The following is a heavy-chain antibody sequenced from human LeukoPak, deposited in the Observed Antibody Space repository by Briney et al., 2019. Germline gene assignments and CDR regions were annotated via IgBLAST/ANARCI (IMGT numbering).Heavy chain of an antibody. CDR3: AKEPYGDNGLVLDS. Sequence: GGSLRLSCAASGFTFKNYAMNWVRLAPGKGLEWVSAISGSGAGTYYADSVKGRFTISRDNSKNTLYLQMHSLRAEDTALYYCAKEPYGDNGLVLDSWGQGTLVTVSS. J-gene: IGHJ4*02. CDR1: GFTFKNYA. V-gene: IGHV3-23*01. D-gene: IGHD4-17*01. CDR2: ISGSGAGT.